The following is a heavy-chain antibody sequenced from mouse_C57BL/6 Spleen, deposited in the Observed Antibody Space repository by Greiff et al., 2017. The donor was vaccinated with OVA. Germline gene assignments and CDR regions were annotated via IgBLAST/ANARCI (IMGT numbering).Heavy chain of an antibody. J-gene: IGHJ4*01. V-gene: IGHV1-50*01. D-gene: IGHD6-1*01. CDR1: GYTFTSYW. CDR3: ARPSGQGLLDAMDY. CDR2: IDPSDSYT. Sequence: QVQLQQPGAELVKPGASVKLSCKASGYTFTSYWMQWVKQRPGQGLEWIGEIDPSDSYTNYNQKFKGKATLTVDTSSSTAYMQLSSLTSEDSAVYYCARPSGQGLLDAMDYWGQGTSVTVSS.